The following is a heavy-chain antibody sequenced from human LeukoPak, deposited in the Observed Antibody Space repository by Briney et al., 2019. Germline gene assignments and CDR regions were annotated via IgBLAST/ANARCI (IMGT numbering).Heavy chain of an antibody. CDR3: ARVMVRGVIIRSYYYYYGMDV. J-gene: IGHJ6*04. V-gene: IGHV4-34*01. CDR1: GGSFSGYY. CDR2: INHSGST. Sequence: SETLPLTCAVYGGSFSGYYWSWIRQPPGKGLEWIGEINHSGSTNYNPSLKSRVTISVDTSKNQFSLKLSSVTAADTAVYYCARVMVRGVIIRSYYYYYGMDVWGKGTTVTVSS. D-gene: IGHD3-10*01.